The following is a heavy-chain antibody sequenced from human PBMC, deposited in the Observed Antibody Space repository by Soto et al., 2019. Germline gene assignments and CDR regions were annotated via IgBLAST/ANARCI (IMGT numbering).Heavy chain of an antibody. V-gene: IGHV4-59*01. CDR3: ARDLTISSTDGPLDP. D-gene: IGHD1-1*01. CDR1: GGSMSRYY. CDR2: IHYTGST. J-gene: IGHJ5*02. Sequence: NPWETLSLTCTVFGGSMSRYYWTWIRQPPGKGLEWIGNIHYTGSTNYNPSLKSRVTILLGTSTSQFSLKVSSVTAADTAVYYCARDLTISSTDGPLDPWGHGTLVTVSS.